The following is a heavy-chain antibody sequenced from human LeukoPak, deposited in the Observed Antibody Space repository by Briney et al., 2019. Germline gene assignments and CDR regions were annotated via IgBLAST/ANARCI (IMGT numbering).Heavy chain of an antibody. Sequence: PGGSLRLSCAVSRFSFSNYGMSWVRQARGKGLEWVSAISGTRLPTYSPDSVTRRFTISRDNSKNTLYLQMNSLRAEDTALYYCAKSSYYDTSGSYREYYFDYWGQGALVTVSS. CDR3: AKSSYYDTSGSYREYYFDY. J-gene: IGHJ4*02. D-gene: IGHD3-22*01. V-gene: IGHV3-23*01. CDR2: ISGTRLPT. CDR1: RFSFSNYG.